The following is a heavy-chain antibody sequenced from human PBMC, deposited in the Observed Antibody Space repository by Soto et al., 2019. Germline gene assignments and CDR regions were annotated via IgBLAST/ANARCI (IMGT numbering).Heavy chain of an antibody. CDR2: TYYSGST. D-gene: IGHD3-10*01. CDR3: AREHYGSGSMDV. V-gene: IGHV4-59*01. J-gene: IGHJ6*02. CDR1: GGSISSYY. Sequence: PSETLSLTCTGSGGSISSYYWSWIRQPPGKGLEWIGYTYYSGSTNYNPSLKSRVTISVDTSKNQFSLKLSSVTAADTAVYYCAREHYGSGSMDVWGQGTTVTVSS.